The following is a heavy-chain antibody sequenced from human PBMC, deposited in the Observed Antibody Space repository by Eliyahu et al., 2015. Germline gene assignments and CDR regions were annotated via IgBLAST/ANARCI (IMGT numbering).Heavy chain of an antibody. CDR2: IFWNDEK. D-gene: IGHD3-9*01. Sequence: QVTLKESGPVLVKPTETLTLTCTVSGFSLSNAXXRVSWIRQPPGKALEWLAHIFWNDEKSYSASLKSRLTISRDTSKSQVVLTMTNMDPVDTATYYCARLTYYDILTTYPRFDYWGQGTLVTVSS. J-gene: IGHJ4*02. CDR3: ARLTYYDILTTYPRFDY. V-gene: IGHV2-26*01. CDR1: GFSLSNAXXR.